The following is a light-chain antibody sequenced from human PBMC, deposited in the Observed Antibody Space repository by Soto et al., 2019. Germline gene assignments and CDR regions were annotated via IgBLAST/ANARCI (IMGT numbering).Light chain of an antibody. CDR1: QSVSSN. V-gene: IGKV3-15*01. CDR3: QQYNNWPFT. J-gene: IGKJ3*01. CDR2: GAS. Sequence: EIVMTQSPATLSVSPGERATLSCRASQSVSSNLAWYQQKPGQAPRLLIYGASTRATGIPGRFSGSGSGTEFTLTISSLQSEDFAVYYCQQYNNWPFTFGPGTKVEIK.